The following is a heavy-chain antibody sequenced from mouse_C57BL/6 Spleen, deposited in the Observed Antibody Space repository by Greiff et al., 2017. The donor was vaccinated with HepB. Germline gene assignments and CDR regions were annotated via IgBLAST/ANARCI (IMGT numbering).Heavy chain of an antibody. J-gene: IGHJ2*01. V-gene: IGHV1-76*01. D-gene: IGHD1-1*01. CDR2: IYPGSGNT. CDR1: GYTFTDYY. Sequence: LVESGAELVRPGASVKLSCKASGYTFTDYYINWVKQRPGQGLEWIARIYPGSGNTYYNEKFKGKATLTAEKSSSTAYMQLSSLTSEDSAVYFCARYGFDYWGQGTTLTVSS. CDR3: ARYGFDY.